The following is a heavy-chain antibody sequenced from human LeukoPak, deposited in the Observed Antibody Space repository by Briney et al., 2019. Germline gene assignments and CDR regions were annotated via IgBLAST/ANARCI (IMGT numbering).Heavy chain of an antibody. Sequence: PGGSLRLSCAAPGFTFSSYSMNWVRQAPGKGLEWVSSISSSSSYIYYADSVKGRFTISRDNAKNSLYLQMNSLRAEDTAVYYCARDGYSSGWYNYWGQGTLVTVSS. CDR1: GFTFSSYS. D-gene: IGHD6-19*01. CDR2: ISSSSSYI. CDR3: ARDGYSSGWYNY. V-gene: IGHV3-21*01. J-gene: IGHJ4*02.